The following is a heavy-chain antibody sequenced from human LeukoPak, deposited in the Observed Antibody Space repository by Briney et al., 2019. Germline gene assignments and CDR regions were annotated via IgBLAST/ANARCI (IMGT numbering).Heavy chain of an antibody. V-gene: IGHV4-59*12. D-gene: IGHD3-22*01. CDR2: IYYTGST. CDR1: GGSINSYY. CDR3: ARARDYDSSGYYSY. Sequence: SETLSLTRTVSGGSINSYYRSWIRQPPGKGLEWIGYIYYTGSTNYNPSLKSRVIISVDTSKNQFSLKLSSVTAADTAVYYCARARDYDSSGYYSYWGQGTLVTVSS. J-gene: IGHJ4*02.